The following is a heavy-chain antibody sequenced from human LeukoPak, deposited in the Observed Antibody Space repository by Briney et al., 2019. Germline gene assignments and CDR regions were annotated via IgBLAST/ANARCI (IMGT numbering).Heavy chain of an antibody. Sequence: GGSLRLSCAASGFTFSSYWMHWVRHAPGKGLVWLSRVNSDGSSTNYADSVRGRFTVSRDNAKNTLYLQTNSLRAEDTAVYYCARPFGDHTGDYWGQGTLVTVSS. CDR2: VNSDGSST. J-gene: IGHJ4*02. D-gene: IGHD3-10*01. CDR3: ARPFGDHTGDY. V-gene: IGHV3-74*01. CDR1: GFTFSSYW.